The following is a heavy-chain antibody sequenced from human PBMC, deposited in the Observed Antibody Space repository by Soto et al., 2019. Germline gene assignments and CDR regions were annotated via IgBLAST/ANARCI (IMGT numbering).Heavy chain of an antibody. J-gene: IGHJ6*02. Sequence: SETLSLTCIVPGGSISSNYWSWIRQPPGKGLEWIGYIYYTGSTTFNPSLKNRVIISVDTSKNQSSLKLSSVTAADTAVYYCARSYPNTIFGVVPSRGLDVWGQGTTVTVSS. CDR1: GGSISSNY. V-gene: IGHV4-59*01. D-gene: IGHD3-3*01. CDR3: ARSYPNTIFGVVPSRGLDV. CDR2: IYYTGST.